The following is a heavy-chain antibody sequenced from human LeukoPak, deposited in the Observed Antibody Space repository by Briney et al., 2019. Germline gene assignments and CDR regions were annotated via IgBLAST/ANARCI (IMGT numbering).Heavy chain of an antibody. Sequence: GGSLRLSCAASGFTVSSNYMSWVRQAPGKGLGWVSVIYSGGSTYYADSVKGRFTISRDNSKNTLYLQMNSLRAEDTAVYYCARLPLNLIVGAPQKAFDIWGQGTMVTVSS. CDR3: ARLPLNLIVGAPQKAFDI. V-gene: IGHV3-53*01. CDR1: GFTVSSNY. CDR2: IYSGGST. J-gene: IGHJ3*02. D-gene: IGHD1-26*01.